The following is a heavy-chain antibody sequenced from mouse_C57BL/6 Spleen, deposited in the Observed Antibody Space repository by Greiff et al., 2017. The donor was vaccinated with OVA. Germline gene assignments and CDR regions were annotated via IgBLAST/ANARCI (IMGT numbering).Heavy chain of an antibody. Sequence: VQLQQPGAELVRPGSSVKLSCKASGYTFTSYWMHWVKQRPIQGLEWIGNIDPSDSETHYNQKFKDKATLTVDKSSSTAYMQLSSLTSEDSAVYYCAKGYDYDGAWFAYWGQGTLVTVSA. D-gene: IGHD2-4*01. CDR1: GYTFTSYW. J-gene: IGHJ3*01. CDR3: AKGYDYDGAWFAY. V-gene: IGHV1-52*01. CDR2: IDPSDSET.